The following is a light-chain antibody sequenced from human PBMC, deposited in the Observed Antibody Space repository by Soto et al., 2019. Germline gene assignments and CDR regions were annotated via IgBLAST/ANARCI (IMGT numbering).Light chain of an antibody. CDR1: SSDIGAYDY. CDR2: EVT. Sequence: QSALTQPASVSGSPGQSITISWTGTSSDIGAYDYVSWYQHYPGKAPKLLIFEVTSRPSGVSVRFSGSKSGNTASLTISGLQLDDESHFYCSSYTTTGGVVFGGGTKLTVL. CDR3: SSYTTTGGVV. V-gene: IGLV2-14*01. J-gene: IGLJ2*01.